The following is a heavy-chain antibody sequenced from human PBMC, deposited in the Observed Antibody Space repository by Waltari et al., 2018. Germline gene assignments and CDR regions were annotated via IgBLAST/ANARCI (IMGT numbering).Heavy chain of an antibody. V-gene: IGHV3-15*07. J-gene: IGHJ6*02. CDR2: IKTRADGGTA. CDR3: TPPPYYYYYGMDV. Sequence: GLVNPGGSLRLSCAASGFSFSNAWMNWVRQAPGKGLEWVGRIKTRADGGTADYAAPVRGRFTISRDDSQNTLYLQMNSLKTEDTAVYYCTPPPYYYYYGMDVWGQGTTVTVSS. CDR1: GFSFSNAW.